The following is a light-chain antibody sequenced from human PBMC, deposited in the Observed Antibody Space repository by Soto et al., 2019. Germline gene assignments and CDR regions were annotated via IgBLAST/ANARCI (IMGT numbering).Light chain of an antibody. V-gene: IGLV4-69*01. CDR2: LNSDGSH. J-gene: IGLJ2*01. CDR3: QTWGTGIVV. Sequence: QPVLTQSPSASASLGASVKLTCTLSSGHSSNAIAWHQQQPEKGPRYLMKLNSDGSHSKGDGIPDRFSGSSSGAERYLTISILQSEDEADYYCQTWGTGIVVFGGGTKLTVL. CDR1: SGHSSNA.